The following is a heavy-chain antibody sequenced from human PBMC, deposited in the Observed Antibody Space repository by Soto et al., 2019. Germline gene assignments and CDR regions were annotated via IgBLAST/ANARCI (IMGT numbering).Heavy chain of an antibody. D-gene: IGHD6-19*01. CDR2: VYYTGST. Sequence: QVQLQESGPGLVKPSETLSLTCSVSGGSISGSYWSWIRQSPGKGLEWLGYVYYTGSTNYSPSLRRRVSISVGTSKNEFSLRLSSVTAADTAVYFCARSVAVPGAHIDYWGQGTQVTVSS. CDR1: GGSISGSY. V-gene: IGHV4-59*01. J-gene: IGHJ4*02. CDR3: ARSVAVPGAHIDY.